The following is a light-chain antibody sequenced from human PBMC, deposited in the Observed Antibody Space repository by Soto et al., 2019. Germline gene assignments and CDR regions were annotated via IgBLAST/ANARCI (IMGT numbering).Light chain of an antibody. CDR1: QSVSITY. J-gene: IGKJ5*01. CDR2: GAS. Sequence: EIVLTQSPGTLSLSPGERATLACRASQSVSITYSAWYQQKPGQAPSLLIYGASSRATGIPDRFSGSGSGTDLTLTISRLEPADSAVYSCQQYGSSPITFGHGTRLEIK. V-gene: IGKV3-20*01. CDR3: QQYGSSPIT.